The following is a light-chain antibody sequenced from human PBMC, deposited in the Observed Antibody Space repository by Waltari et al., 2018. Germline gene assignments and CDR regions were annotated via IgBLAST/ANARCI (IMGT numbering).Light chain of an antibody. J-gene: IGKJ1*01. CDR3: QQRSNWPRT. CDR2: SAS. V-gene: IGKV3-11*01. CDR1: QSVTNS. Sequence: EIVLTQSPDTLSLSPGERATLACRASQSVTNSLAWYQQKPGQAPRLLIYSASNRATGVPARFSGSGSGTDFTLTISSLEPEDFAVYYCQQRSNWPRTFGQRTKVEIK.